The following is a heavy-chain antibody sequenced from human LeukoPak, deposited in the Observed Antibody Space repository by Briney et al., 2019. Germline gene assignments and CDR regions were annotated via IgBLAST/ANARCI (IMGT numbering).Heavy chain of an antibody. Sequence: PSETLSLTCTVSGGSVSSGSYYWSWIRQPPGKGLEWIGYIYYSGSTNYNPSLKSRVTISVDTSKNQFSLKLSSVTAADTAVYYCARGKYSSSSYDYWGQGTLVTVSS. CDR3: ARGKYSSSSYDY. V-gene: IGHV4-61*01. CDR1: GGSVSSGSYY. D-gene: IGHD6-6*01. J-gene: IGHJ4*02. CDR2: IYYSGST.